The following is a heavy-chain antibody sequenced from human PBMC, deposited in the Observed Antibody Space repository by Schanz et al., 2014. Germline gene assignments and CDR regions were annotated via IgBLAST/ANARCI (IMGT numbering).Heavy chain of an antibody. J-gene: IGHJ4*02. CDR2: INSDGDIT. D-gene: IGHD3-3*01. Sequence: EVQLVESGGGLIRPGGSLRLSCAASGFTFSNYWLHWVRQAPGKGLVWVSRINSDGDITTYADSVRGRFTISRDNAKNSLYLQMNSLRAEDTAVYYCARDKGGYYPFDYWGQGTLVTVSS. CDR1: GFTFSNYW. V-gene: IGHV3-74*01. CDR3: ARDKGGYYPFDY.